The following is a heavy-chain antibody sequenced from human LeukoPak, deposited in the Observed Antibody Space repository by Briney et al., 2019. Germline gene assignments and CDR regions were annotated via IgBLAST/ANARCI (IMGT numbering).Heavy chain of an antibody. J-gene: IGHJ4*02. CDR3: ARTIEYSSSSAQY. CDR2: IYYSGST. D-gene: IGHD6-6*01. CDR1: GGSISSSSYY. Sequence: TSETLSLTCTVSGGSISSSSYYWGWIRQPPGKGLEWIGSIYYSGSTYYNPSLKSRVTISVDTSKNQFSLKLSSVTAADAAVYYCARTIEYSSSSAQYWGQGTLVTVSS. V-gene: IGHV4-39*01.